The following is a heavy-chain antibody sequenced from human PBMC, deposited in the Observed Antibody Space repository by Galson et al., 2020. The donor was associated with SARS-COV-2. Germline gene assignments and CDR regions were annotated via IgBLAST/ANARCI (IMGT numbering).Heavy chain of an antibody. CDR2: ISHDGSNQ. J-gene: IGHJ4*02. CDR3: ARESSPFIHVDY. CDR1: GFTFRTYS. V-gene: IGHV3-30*03. D-gene: IGHD2-2*01. Sequence: SLKISCVASGFTFRTYSMHWARTAPGTGLEWVANISHDGSNQWYADSVKGQFTISRDNSGNTLYLQMNSLRTEDTAVYYCARESSPFIHVDYWGQGTLVAVSS.